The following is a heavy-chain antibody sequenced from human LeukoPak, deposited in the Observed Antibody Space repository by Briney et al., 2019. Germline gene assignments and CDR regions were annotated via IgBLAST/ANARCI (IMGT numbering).Heavy chain of an antibody. CDR2: INPNDGAT. V-gene: IGHV1-2*02. D-gene: IGHD5-24*01. CDR3: ARRTTEMVNDY. CDR1: GYTFTDNY. J-gene: IGHJ4*02. Sequence: ATVKVSCKASGYTFTDNYVHWMRQAPGQGLEWMGWINPNDGATDHAQKFQGRVTMTRDTSISTLYMELNSLRSDDTAVYYCARRTTEMVNDYWGQGTLVTVSS.